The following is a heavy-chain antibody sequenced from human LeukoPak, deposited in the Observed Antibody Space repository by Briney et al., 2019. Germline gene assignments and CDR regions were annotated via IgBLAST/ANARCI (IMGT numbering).Heavy chain of an antibody. V-gene: IGHV1-18*01. D-gene: IGHD2-15*01. CDR3: ARDGGVVVGPQAEFDP. Sequence: GASVTVSCKAPGGTFSSYAISWVRQAPGQGLEWMGWISAYNGNTNYAQKLQGRVTMTTDTSTSTAYMELRSLRSDDTAVYYCARDGGVVVGPQAEFDPWGQGTLVTVSS. CDR2: ISAYNGNT. J-gene: IGHJ5*02. CDR1: GGTFSSYA.